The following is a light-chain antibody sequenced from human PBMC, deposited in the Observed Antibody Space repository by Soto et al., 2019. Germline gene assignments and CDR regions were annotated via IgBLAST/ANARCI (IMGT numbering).Light chain of an antibody. V-gene: IGKV3-20*01. CDR2: GAS. J-gene: IGKJ2*01. Sequence: EIVLTQSPGTLSLSPGERATLSCRASQSVSSSYLAWYQQKPGQAPRLLIYGASSRATGIPDRFSGSGSGTDVTLPISRLEPEDLSVYPWQQYGISPRPFGQGTKLEIK. CDR3: QQYGISPRP. CDR1: QSVSSSY.